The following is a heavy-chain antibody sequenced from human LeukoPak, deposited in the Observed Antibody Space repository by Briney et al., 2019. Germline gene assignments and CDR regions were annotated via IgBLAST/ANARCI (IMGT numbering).Heavy chain of an antibody. J-gene: IGHJ4*02. CDR2: IYSGGST. V-gene: IGHV3-53*01. Sequence: PGGSLRLSCAASGFTVSSNYMSWVRQAPGKGLEWVSLIYSGGSTYYADSVKGRFTISRDNSKNTLYLQMNSLRAEDTAVYYCAKDLWGFVEVAAILDYWGQGTLVTVSS. CDR3: AKDLWGFVEVAAILDY. D-gene: IGHD2-15*01. CDR1: GFTVSSNY.